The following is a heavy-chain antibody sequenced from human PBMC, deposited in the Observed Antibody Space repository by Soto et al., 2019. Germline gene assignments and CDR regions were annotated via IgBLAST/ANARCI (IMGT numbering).Heavy chain of an antibody. CDR3: ARGQQVSRD. CDR1: GFTFSSYG. Sequence: QVQLVESGGGVVQPGRSLRLSCAASGFTFSSYGMHWVRQAPGKGLEWVAVIWYDGSNIYYADSVKGRFTISRDNSKNTLYLQMNSLRVEDTAVSYCARGQQVSRDWGQGTLVTVSS. V-gene: IGHV3-33*01. D-gene: IGHD2-2*01. J-gene: IGHJ4*02. CDR2: IWYDGSNI.